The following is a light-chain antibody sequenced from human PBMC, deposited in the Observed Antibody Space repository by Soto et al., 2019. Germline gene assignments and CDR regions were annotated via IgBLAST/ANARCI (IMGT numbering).Light chain of an antibody. CDR2: GAS. Sequence: EIVLTQTPGTLSLSPGERATLSCRASQSVSSNYLAWYQQKPGQAPRLLIYGASTRATGIPERFSGSASVTAFRLTISRMEPEDFAVYYCQQFSLSPVMYTFGQGTKLEIK. CDR3: QQFSLSPVMYT. V-gene: IGKV3-20*01. CDR1: QSVSSNY. J-gene: IGKJ2*01.